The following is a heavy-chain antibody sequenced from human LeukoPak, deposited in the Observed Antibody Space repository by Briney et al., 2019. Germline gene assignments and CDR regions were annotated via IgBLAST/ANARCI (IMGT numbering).Heavy chain of an antibody. V-gene: IGHV4-39*01. Sequence: PSKTLSLTCTVSGGSISSSSYYWGWIRQPPGKGLEWIGSIYYSGNTNYNPSLKSRVTISVDTSKNQFSLKLTSVTAADTAVYYCARRIAVAGKPFDYWGQGTLVTVSS. J-gene: IGHJ4*02. CDR1: GGSISSSSYY. CDR3: ARRIAVAGKPFDY. D-gene: IGHD6-19*01. CDR2: IYYSGNT.